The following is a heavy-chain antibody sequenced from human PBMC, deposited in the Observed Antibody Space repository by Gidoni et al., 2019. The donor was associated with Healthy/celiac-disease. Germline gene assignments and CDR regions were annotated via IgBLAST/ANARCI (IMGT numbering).Heavy chain of an antibody. CDR3: ARDEVVTGDFDY. Sequence: QVQLVQSGAAVKKPGASVKVSCKASGYPFTSYYMHWVRQAPGKGLEWMGIINPSGGSTSYAQKFQGRVTMTRDTSTSTVYMELSSLRSEDTAVYYCARDEVVTGDFDYWGQGTLVTVSS. V-gene: IGHV1-46*01. J-gene: IGHJ4*02. D-gene: IGHD2-21*02. CDR1: GYPFTSYY. CDR2: INPSGGST.